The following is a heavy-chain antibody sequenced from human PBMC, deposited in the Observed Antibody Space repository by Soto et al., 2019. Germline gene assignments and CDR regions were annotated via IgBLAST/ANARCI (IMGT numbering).Heavy chain of an antibody. Sequence: GGSLRLSCAASGFTVSSNYMSWVRQAPGKGLEWVSVIYSGGSTYYADSVKGRFTISRDNSKNTLYLQMNSLRAEDTAVYYCARDNGIAVARGYYYYYGMDVWGQGATVTVSS. CDR3: ARDNGIAVARGYYYYYGMDV. V-gene: IGHV3-53*01. CDR1: GFTVSSNY. J-gene: IGHJ6*02. CDR2: IYSGGST. D-gene: IGHD6-19*01.